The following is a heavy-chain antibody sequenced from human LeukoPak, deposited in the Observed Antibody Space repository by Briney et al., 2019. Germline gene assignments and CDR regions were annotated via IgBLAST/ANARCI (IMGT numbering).Heavy chain of an antibody. CDR1: GFTFSSYW. CDR2: INHNGNVN. D-gene: IGHD3-16*01. Sequence: SGGSLRLSCAASGFTFSSYWMSWVRQAPGKGLEWVASINHNGNVNYYVDSVKGRFTISRDNAKNSLYLQMSNLRAEDTAVYFCARGGGLDVWGQGATVTVSS. J-gene: IGHJ6*02. V-gene: IGHV3-7*03. CDR3: ARGGGLDV.